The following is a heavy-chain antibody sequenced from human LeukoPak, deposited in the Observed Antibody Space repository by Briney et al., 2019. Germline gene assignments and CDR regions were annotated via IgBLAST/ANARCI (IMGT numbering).Heavy chain of an antibody. CDR3: ARGEDFERYYLAY. D-gene: IGHD3-9*01. CDR2: IYHSGST. J-gene: IGHJ4*02. Sequence: SDTLSLTCTVSGYSISSGYYWGWIRQPPGKGLEWIGSIYHSGSTYYNPSLKSRVTISVDTSKNQFSLKLTSVTAADTAVYFCARGEDFERYYLAYWGQGTLVTVSS. CDR1: GYSISSGYY. V-gene: IGHV4-38-2*02.